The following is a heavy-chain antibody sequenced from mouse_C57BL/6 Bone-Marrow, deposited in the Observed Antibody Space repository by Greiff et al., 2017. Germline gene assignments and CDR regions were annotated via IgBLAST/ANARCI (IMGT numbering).Heavy chain of an antibody. V-gene: IGHV1-55*01. Sequence: QVQLQQPGAELVKPGASVKMSCKASGYTFTSYWITWVKQRPGQGLEWIGDIHPGSGSTNYNEKFKSKATLTVDTSSSTAYMQLSSLTSEDSAVXYSARWVLYYFDDWGKGTTLTVSS. CDR2: IHPGSGST. CDR1: GYTFTSYW. CDR3: ARWVLYYFDD. J-gene: IGHJ2*01.